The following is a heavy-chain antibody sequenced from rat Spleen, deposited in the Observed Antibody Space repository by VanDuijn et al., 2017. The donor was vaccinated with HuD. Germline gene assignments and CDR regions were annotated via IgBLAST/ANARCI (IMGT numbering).Heavy chain of an antibody. Sequence: EVQLVESGGGLVQPGRSLKLSCAASGFTFSNYGMAWVRQAPTKGLEWVATIGYDGRRIYYRDSVKGRFTISRDNAKTTLYLLMDSLRSEDTATYYCVRQDTSGYSNWFAYWGQGTLVTVSS. CDR1: GFTFSNYG. J-gene: IGHJ3*01. CDR2: IGYDGRRI. D-gene: IGHD4-3*01. CDR3: VRQDTSGYSNWFAY. V-gene: IGHV5-29*01.